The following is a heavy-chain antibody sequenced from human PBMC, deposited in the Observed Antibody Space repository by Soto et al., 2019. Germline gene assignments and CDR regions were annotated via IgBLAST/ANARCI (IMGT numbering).Heavy chain of an antibody. Sequence: AVRLSCVDPGFTFLDNTKHWGRPGQGKGLEWVSGITWNSGSIDYADSVKGRFTISRDNAKNSLYLQMNSLRPEDTALYYCAKDIREYSSGWTYFDYWGHGTLVTVSS. V-gene: IGHV3-9*01. CDR1: GFTFLDNT. D-gene: IGHD6-19*01. J-gene: IGHJ4*01. CDR3: AKDIREYSSGWTYFDY. CDR2: ITWNSGSI.